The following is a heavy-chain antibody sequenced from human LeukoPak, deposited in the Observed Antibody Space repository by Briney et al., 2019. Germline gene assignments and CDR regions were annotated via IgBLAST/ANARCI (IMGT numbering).Heavy chain of an antibody. J-gene: IGHJ6*03. V-gene: IGHV1-69*05. D-gene: IGHD2-2*01. CDR1: GGTFSSHA. CDR2: IIPISGTA. Sequence: GSSVTVSCKASGGTFSSHAIAWVRQAPGQGPEWMGGIIPISGTADYAQEFQGRVTITTDQSTSTAYMELSSLTSDDTAVYYCARGLQYQLLKALRYYYMDVWGEGTTVTVSS. CDR3: ARGLQYQLLKALRYYYMDV.